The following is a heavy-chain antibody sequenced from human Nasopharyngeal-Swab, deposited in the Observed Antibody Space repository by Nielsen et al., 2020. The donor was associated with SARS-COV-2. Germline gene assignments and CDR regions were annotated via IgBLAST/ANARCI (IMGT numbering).Heavy chain of an antibody. V-gene: IGHV4-34*12. CDR3: ARISGWYWLYP. CDR2: IIHSGST. Sequence: SQTLSLTCAVYGGSFSGYSWIWVRQPPGKGLEWIGQIIHSGSTKYNPSLKSRVTISADTSKNQLSLKVNSVTAADTAVYYCARISGWYWLYPWGQGPLVTVPS. J-gene: IGHJ5*02. D-gene: IGHD6-19*01. CDR1: GGSFSGYS.